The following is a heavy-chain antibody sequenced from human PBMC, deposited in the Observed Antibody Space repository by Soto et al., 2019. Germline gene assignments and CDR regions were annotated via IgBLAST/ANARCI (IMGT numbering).Heavy chain of an antibody. Sequence: QVQLQESGPGLVKPAETLSLTCTVSGGSISSYYWSWIRQPPGQGLEWIGYIYYSASTNYNPSLKSRVTISVDTSKNQFSLQLSSVTAADTAGYYCARLPDWSFDLWGRGTLVNVSS. CDR3: ARLPDWSFDL. V-gene: IGHV4-59*01. CDR1: GGSISSYY. CDR2: IYYSAST. J-gene: IGHJ2*01.